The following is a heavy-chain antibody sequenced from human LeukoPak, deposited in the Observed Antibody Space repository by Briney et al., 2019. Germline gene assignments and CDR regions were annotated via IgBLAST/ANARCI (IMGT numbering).Heavy chain of an antibody. V-gene: IGHV3-23*01. D-gene: IGHD6-13*01. CDR1: GFTFSTSW. J-gene: IGHJ4*02. CDR3: AKRGAGGKLFDY. CDR2: ITGDAYTT. Sequence: GGSLRLSCTASGFTFSTSWMTWVRQAPGKGLEWVSAITGDAYTTYYADSVRGRFTISRDNSKNTLYLQLNSLSADDTAVYYCAKRGAGGKLFDYWGQGTLVTVSS.